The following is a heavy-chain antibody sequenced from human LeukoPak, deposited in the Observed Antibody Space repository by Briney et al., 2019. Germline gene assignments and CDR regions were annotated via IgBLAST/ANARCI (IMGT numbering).Heavy chain of an antibody. D-gene: IGHD3-10*01. J-gene: IGHJ4*02. V-gene: IGHV3-20*04. CDR1: GFIFEDNG. Sequence: PGGSLRLSCAASGFIFEDNGMSWVRQAPGKGLEWVSGINWNGETTGYVDSVKGRFTISRDNAKNSLYLQMNSLRVEDPALYYCATHSYYYGSGSYPHYLDYWGQGTLVTVSS. CDR3: ATHSYYYGSGSYPHYLDY. CDR2: INWNGETT.